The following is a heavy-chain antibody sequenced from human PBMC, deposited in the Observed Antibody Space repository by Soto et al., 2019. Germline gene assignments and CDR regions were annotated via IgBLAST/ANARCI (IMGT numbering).Heavy chain of an antibody. CDR2: ISVNNDHT. J-gene: IGHJ4*02. V-gene: IGHV1-18*01. Sequence: ASVKVSCKASGYTFTTYGISWVRQAPGQGLEWMGWISVNNDHTNYPQKLQGRVTMTTDTSTSTAYMELRSLTSDDTAVYYCARGTYFDYWGQGTLVTVSS. CDR3: ARGTYFDY. CDR1: GYTFTTYG.